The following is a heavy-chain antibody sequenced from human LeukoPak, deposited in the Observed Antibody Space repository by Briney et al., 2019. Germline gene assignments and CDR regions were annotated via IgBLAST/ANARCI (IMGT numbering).Heavy chain of an antibody. CDR2: IKSKTDGGTT. D-gene: IGHD3-10*01. V-gene: IGHV3-15*01. CDR3: TTYGSGNAYS. CDR1: GFTFSNAW. Sequence: PGGSLRLSCAAPGFTFSNAWMSWVRQAPGKGLEWVGCIKSKTDGGTTDYAAPVKGRFTFSRDDSKNTLYLQMNSLKTEDTAVYYCTTYGSGNAYSWGQGTLVTVSS. J-gene: IGHJ4*02.